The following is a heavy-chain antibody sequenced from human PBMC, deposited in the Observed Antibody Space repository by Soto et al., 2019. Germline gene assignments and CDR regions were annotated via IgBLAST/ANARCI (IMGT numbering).Heavy chain of an antibody. CDR2: INHSGST. Sequence: PSETLSLTCTVSGGSISSYYWSWIRQPPGKGLEWIGEINHSGSTNYNPSLKSRVTISVDTSKNQFSLKLSSVTAADTAVYYCARGWVVAAHYYYYYMDVWGKGTTVTVSS. V-gene: IGHV4-34*01. CDR3: ARGWVVAAHYYYYYMDV. D-gene: IGHD2-15*01. J-gene: IGHJ6*03. CDR1: GGSISSYY.